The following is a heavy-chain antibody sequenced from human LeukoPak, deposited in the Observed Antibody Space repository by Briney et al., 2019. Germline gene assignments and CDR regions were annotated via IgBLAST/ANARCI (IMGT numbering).Heavy chain of an antibody. Sequence: PGGSLRLSCAASGFTFSNYEMNWVRQAPGKGLEWVSYISSGGTTIYYADSVKGRFTISRDNAKNSLYLQMNSLRAEDTAVYYCARDYSTSWTNWFDPWGQGTLVTVSS. CDR2: ISSGGTTI. D-gene: IGHD2-2*01. CDR1: GFTFSNYE. J-gene: IGHJ5*02. V-gene: IGHV3-48*03. CDR3: ARDYSTSWTNWFDP.